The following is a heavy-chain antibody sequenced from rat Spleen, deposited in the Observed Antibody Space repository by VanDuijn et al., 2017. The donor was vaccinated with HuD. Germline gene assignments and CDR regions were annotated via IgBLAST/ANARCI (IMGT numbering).Heavy chain of an antibody. Sequence: QVQLKESGPGLVQPSQTLFLTCSVSGFSLSNYGLIWVRQPPGKGLEWMGRMRFNGDKSYNSALKSRLSISRDTSKNQVFLKMNRLQSEETTTYYCARDGGMYPYGVMDAWGQGASVTVSS. CDR1: GFSLSNYG. V-gene: IGHV2-63*01. D-gene: IGHD1-7*01. J-gene: IGHJ4*01. CDR2: MRFNGDK. CDR3: ARDGGMYPYGVMDA.